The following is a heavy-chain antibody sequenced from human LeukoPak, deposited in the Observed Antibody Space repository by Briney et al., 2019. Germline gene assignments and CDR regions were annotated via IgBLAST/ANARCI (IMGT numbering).Heavy chain of an antibody. D-gene: IGHD3-22*01. J-gene: IGHJ5*02. V-gene: IGHV1-24*01. CDR3: CSSGYSGLNWFDP. Sequence: ASVKVSCKVSGYTLTELSMHWVRQAPGKGLERMGGFDPEDGETIYAQKLQGRVTMTEDTSTDTAYMELSSLRSEDTAVYYCCSSGYSGLNWFDPWGQGTLVTVSS. CDR1: GYTLTELS. CDR2: FDPEDGET.